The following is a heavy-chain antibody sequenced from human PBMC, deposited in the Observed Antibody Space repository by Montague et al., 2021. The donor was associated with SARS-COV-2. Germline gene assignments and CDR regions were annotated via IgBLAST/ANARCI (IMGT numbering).Heavy chain of an antibody. J-gene: IGHJ6*03. CDR1: GGSISSINW. CDR3: ARGGGNILTNYYYYYLDV. V-gene: IGHV4-4*02. Sequence: SETLSLTCVVSGGSISSINWWSWVRQPPGKGLEWIGEIYHSGSTNYNPSLKSRVTISEDTSKSQFSLKLSSVTAADTAVYYCARGGGNILTNYYYYYLDVWGTGTTVTVSS. CDR2: IYHSGST. D-gene: IGHD4-23*01.